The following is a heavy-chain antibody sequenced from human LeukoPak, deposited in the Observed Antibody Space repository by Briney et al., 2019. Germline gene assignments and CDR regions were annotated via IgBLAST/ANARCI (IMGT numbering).Heavy chain of an antibody. CDR3: ARDERRSNAFDI. J-gene: IGHJ3*02. D-gene: IGHD5/OR15-5a*01. CDR2: IYYSGST. V-gene: IGHV4-30-4*01. CDR1: GGSIGSGDYY. Sequence: SQTLSLTCTVSGGSIGSGDYYWSWIRQPPGKGLEWIGYIYYSGSTYYNPSLKSRVTISVDTSKNQFSLKLSSVTAADTAVYYCARDERRSNAFDIWGQGTMVTVSS.